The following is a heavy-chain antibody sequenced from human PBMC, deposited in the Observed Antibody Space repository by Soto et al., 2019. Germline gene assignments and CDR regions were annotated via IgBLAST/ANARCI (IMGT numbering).Heavy chain of an antibody. V-gene: IGHV3-53*01. J-gene: IGHJ4*02. CDR3: AREYSSGAYFFDL. Sequence: PGGSLRLSCAASGLTVSSNSMSWVRQAPGKGLEWVSVIYTGGNTDYADFVKGRFTISRDNSKNTLYLQMNSLRVEDTAVYYCAREYSSGAYFFDLWGQGTLVTVSS. D-gene: IGHD6-19*01. CDR1: GLTVSSNS. CDR2: IYTGGNT.